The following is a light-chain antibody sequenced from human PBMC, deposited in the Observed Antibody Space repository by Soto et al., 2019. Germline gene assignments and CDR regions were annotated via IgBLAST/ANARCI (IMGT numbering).Light chain of an antibody. J-gene: IGKJ4*01. CDR2: DAS. CDR3: QQRSNWPLT. Sequence: EIVLTQSPATLSLSPGERATLSCRASQSVSSYLAWYQQNPGQAPRLLIYDASNRATGIPARFSGSGSGTASTLTISSLEPEDVAVYYCQQRSNWPLTFGGGTKVEIK. V-gene: IGKV3-11*01. CDR1: QSVSSY.